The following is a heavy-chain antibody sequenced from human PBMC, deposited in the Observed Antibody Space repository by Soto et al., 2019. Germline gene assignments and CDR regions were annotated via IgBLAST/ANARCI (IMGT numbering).Heavy chain of an antibody. J-gene: IGHJ4*02. CDR1: GFSLTTSGVG. D-gene: IGHD3-16*01. Sequence: QITLKESGPALVKPTQTLTLTCSFSGFSLTTSGVGVGWIRQPPGKALEWLALIYGDDDKRYNSSLKSRLTSTKDTSKNQVVRTMSNMDPVDTGTDYCAHAVGLGGLVDYWCQGTLVTVSS. CDR3: AHAVGLGGLVDY. CDR2: IYGDDDK. V-gene: IGHV2-5*02.